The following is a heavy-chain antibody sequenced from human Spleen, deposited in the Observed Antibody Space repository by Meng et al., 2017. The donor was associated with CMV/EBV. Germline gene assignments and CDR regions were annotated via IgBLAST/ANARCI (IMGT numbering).Heavy chain of an antibody. CDR1: GYTFTSYD. V-gene: IGHV1-8*02. CDR3: ARERYNWNDGYDYYYGMDV. CDR2: MNPNSGNT. J-gene: IGHJ6*02. Sequence: ASVKVSCKASGYTFTSYDINWVRQATGQGLEWMGWMNPNSGNTGYAQKFQGRVTMARDTSTSTVYMELSSLRSEDTAVYYCARERYNWNDGYDYYYGMDVWGQGTTVTVSS. D-gene: IGHD1-1*01.